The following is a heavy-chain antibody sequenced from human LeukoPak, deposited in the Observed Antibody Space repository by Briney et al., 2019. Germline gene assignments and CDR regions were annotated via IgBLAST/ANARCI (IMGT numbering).Heavy chain of an antibody. V-gene: IGHV4-59*01. CDR3: ARGWELLNFDY. CDR2: IYYSGST. CDR1: GVSISSYY. Sequence: SETLSLTCTVSGVSISSYYWSWIRQPPGKGLEWIGYIYYSGSTNYNPSLKSRVTISVDTSKNQFSLKLSSVTAADTAVYYCARGWELLNFDYWGQGTLVTVSS. J-gene: IGHJ4*02. D-gene: IGHD1-26*01.